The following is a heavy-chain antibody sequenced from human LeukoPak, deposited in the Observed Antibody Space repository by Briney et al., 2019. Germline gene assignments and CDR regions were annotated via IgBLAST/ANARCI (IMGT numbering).Heavy chain of an antibody. CDR3: ARDYGPDAFDI. V-gene: IGHV4-4*02. Sequence: SETHSLTCAVFGGSIGSNIWWSWVRQPPGKGLEWIGEIYHSGNTNYNPSLKSRVTISVDTSKNQFSLRLSSVTAADTAVYYCARDYGPDAFDIWGQGTMVTVSS. J-gene: IGHJ3*02. D-gene: IGHD3-10*01. CDR2: IYHSGNT. CDR1: GGSIGSNIW.